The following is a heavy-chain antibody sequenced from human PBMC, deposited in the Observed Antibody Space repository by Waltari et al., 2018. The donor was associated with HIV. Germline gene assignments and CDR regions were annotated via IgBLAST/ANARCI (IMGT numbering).Heavy chain of an antibody. CDR3: TTDKSWSPDY. Sequence: EVRLVESGGGLVKQGGSHIISGKASGFDFSHGWMSWVRQAPGKGREWLGRIKRKIDGGTADYTQSVQGRFSISRDDSTNTLYLEMNRLKSEDTAVYYCTTDKSWSPDYWGQGTLVTVSS. CDR1: GFDFSHGW. V-gene: IGHV3-15*01. CDR2: IKRKIDGGTA. J-gene: IGHJ4*02.